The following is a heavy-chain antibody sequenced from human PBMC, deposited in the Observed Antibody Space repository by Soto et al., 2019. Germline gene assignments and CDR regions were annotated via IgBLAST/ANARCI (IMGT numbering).Heavy chain of an antibody. Sequence: QVQLLQSGAEVKKPGASVKVSCKASGYTFTSYGISWVRQAPGQGLEWMGWISTFNSHTDYAQKVQGRVAMTTDRSTGTAYMALRSLRSDDTAVYYCARGPLDYPIPDIDYWGQGTLVTVSS. V-gene: IGHV1-18*01. CDR3: ARGPLDYPIPDIDY. CDR2: ISTFNSHT. D-gene: IGHD2-8*01. J-gene: IGHJ4*02. CDR1: GYTFTSYG.